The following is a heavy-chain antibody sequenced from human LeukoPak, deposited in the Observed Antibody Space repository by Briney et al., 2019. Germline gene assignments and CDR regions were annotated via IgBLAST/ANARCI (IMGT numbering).Heavy chain of an antibody. V-gene: IGHV3-20*04. Sequence: RPGGSLRLSCAASGFTFDDYGMSWVRQAPGKGLEWVSGINWNGGSTGYADSVKGRFTISRDNAKNSLYLQMNSLRAEDTALYYCARDKSVLRFLEWGAFDIWGQGTMVTVSS. CDR1: GFTFDDYG. J-gene: IGHJ3*02. D-gene: IGHD3-3*01. CDR3: ARDKSVLRFLEWGAFDI. CDR2: INWNGGST.